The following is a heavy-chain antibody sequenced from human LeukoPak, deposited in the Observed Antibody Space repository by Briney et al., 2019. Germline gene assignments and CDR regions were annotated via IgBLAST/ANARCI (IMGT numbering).Heavy chain of an antibody. CDR1: GFTFSSHS. V-gene: IGHV3-48*04. CDR3: ARGAKYPDY. CDR2: IDSRGTPI. D-gene: IGHD2-2*02. Sequence: GGSLRLSCAASGFTFSSHSMHWVRQAPGKGLEWISYIDSRGTPIYYADSVKGRFTISRDNAKSSLYLQVNSLRAEDTAVYYCARGAKYPDYWGQGTLVTVSS. J-gene: IGHJ4*02.